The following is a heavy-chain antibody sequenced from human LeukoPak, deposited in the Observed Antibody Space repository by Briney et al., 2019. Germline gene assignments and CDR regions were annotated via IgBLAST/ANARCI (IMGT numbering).Heavy chain of an antibody. Sequence: SSETLSLTCTVSGGSISGSSYYWAWIRQPPGKGLEWIGSGFYSGSAYYNPSLKSRVTISVDTPKNQFSLNLSSVTAADTAVYYCARLRGAMTPVTSDFDYWGQGTLVTVSS. CDR2: GFYSGSA. V-gene: IGHV4-39*01. CDR3: ARLRGAMTPVTSDFDY. CDR1: GGSISGSSYY. D-gene: IGHD4-17*01. J-gene: IGHJ4*02.